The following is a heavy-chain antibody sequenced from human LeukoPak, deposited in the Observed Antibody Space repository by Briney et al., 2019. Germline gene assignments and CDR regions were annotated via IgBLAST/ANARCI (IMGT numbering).Heavy chain of an antibody. J-gene: IGHJ4*02. Sequence: GGSLRLSCAASGFTFSSYSMNWVRQAPGKGLEWVSSISSSSSYIYYADSVKGRFTISRGNAKNSLYLQMNSLRAEDTAVYYCARNLQRYKVFDYWGQGTLVTVSS. D-gene: IGHD5-24*01. V-gene: IGHV3-21*01. CDR2: ISSSSSYI. CDR1: GFTFSSYS. CDR3: ARNLQRYKVFDY.